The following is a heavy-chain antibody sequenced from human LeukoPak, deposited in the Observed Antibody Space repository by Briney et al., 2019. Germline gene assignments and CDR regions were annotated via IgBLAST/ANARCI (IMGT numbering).Heavy chain of an antibody. J-gene: IGHJ4*02. CDR1: GGSISSYY. D-gene: IGHD6-13*01. CDR3: ARGVYIAAAQYGY. CDR2: IYYSGTT. V-gene: IGHV4-59*01. Sequence: SETLSLTCTVSGGSISSYYWSWIRQPPGKGLEWIGYIYYSGTTNYNPSLKSRATISVDTSKNQFSLKLSSVTAADTAVYYCARGVYIAAAQYGYWGQGTLVTVSS.